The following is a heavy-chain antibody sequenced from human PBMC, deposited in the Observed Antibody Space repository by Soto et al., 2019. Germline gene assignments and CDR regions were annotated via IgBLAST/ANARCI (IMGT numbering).Heavy chain of an antibody. J-gene: IGHJ5*02. CDR1: GASFGTYY. CDR2: IFYSGHL. D-gene: IGHD6-13*01. CDR3: ARASSSDWFDP. Sequence: SETLSLTCAVSGASFGTYYWSWIRQPPGKGLEWIGYIFYSGHLKYNPSLRSRLTISVDTSKNQFSLKLSSVTAADTAVYYCARASSSDWFDPWGQGTLVTVSS. V-gene: IGHV4-59*01.